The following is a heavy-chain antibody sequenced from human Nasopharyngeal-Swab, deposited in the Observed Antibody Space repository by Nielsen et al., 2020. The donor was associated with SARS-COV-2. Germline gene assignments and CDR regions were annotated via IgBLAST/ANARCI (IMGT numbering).Heavy chain of an antibody. CDR1: GFVFSSVW. J-gene: IGHJ4*02. CDR2: IKRKADGGTV. D-gene: IGHD6-19*01. CDR3: TTLHRTGWF. V-gene: IGHV3-15*01. Sequence: GESLKISCAASGFVFSSVWMSWVRQAPGKGLEWVGRIKRKADGGTVEYATAVRGRFSISRDDSNNTLFLQMNRLKTEDTAVYYCTTLHRTGWFWGQGTLVTVSS.